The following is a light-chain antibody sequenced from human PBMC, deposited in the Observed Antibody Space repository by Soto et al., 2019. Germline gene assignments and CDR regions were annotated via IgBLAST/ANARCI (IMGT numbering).Light chain of an antibody. Sequence: QSVLTQPASVSGSPGQSITISCTGTSSDVGGYNYVSWYQQHPGKAPKLMIYDVSNRPSGVSNRFSGSKSGNTASLTISGFQAEDEADYYCSSYTPSTSYASVPGTKFPVL. CDR3: SSYTPSTSYA. CDR1: SSDVGGYNY. CDR2: DVS. J-gene: IGLJ1*01. V-gene: IGLV2-14*03.